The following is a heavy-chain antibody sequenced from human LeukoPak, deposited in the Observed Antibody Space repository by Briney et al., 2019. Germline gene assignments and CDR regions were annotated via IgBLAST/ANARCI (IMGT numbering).Heavy chain of an antibody. CDR3: ARHSLPRRSGRGKIDY. J-gene: IGHJ4*02. Sequence: SETLSLTCAVYGGSFSGYYWSWIRQPPGKGLEWIGEINQSGSTNYNPSLKSRVTISVDTSKNQFSLKLSSVTAADTAVYYCARHSLPRRSGRGKIDYWGQGTLVTVSS. D-gene: IGHD3-10*01. CDR2: INQSGST. CDR1: GGSFSGYY. V-gene: IGHV4-34*01.